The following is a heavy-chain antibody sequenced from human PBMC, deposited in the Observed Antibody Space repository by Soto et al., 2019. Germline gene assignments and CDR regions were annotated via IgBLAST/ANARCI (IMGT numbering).Heavy chain of an antibody. Sequence: GASVKVSCKVSGYTLTELSMHWVRHVPGKGLEWMGGFDPEDGETIYAQKFQGRVTMTEDTSTDTAYMELSRLRSEDTAVYYCATEFTRYYYDSSGYIRRSWFDPWGQGTLVTVSS. CDR2: FDPEDGET. D-gene: IGHD3-22*01. V-gene: IGHV1-24*01. CDR1: GYTLTELS. CDR3: ATEFTRYYYDSSGYIRRSWFDP. J-gene: IGHJ5*02.